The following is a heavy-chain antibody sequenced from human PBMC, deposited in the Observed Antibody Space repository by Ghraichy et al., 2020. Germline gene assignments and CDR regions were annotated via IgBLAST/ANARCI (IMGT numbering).Heavy chain of an antibody. Sequence: GGSLRLSCVGSGFTFSGYSMNWVRQSPVKGLEWVSYITGSGRNIFYADSVKGRFTISRDNAQNSLYLQMNSLRDEDTAVYYCARGSRVVRFYYYDGMDVWGQGTTVTVSS. CDR3: ARGSRVVRFYYYDGMDV. V-gene: IGHV3-48*02. CDR2: ITGSGRNI. CDR1: GFTFSGYS. D-gene: IGHD4-23*01. J-gene: IGHJ6*02.